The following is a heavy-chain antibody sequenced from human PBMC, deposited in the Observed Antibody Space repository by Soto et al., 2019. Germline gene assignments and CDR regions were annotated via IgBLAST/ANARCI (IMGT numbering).Heavy chain of an antibody. Sequence: ASVKVSCKASGYTFTSYYMHWVRQAPGQGLEWMGIINPSGGSTSYAQKFQGRVTMTRDTSTSTVYMELSSLRSEDTAVYYCARGAGYYDSSGYRQVYYYYYGMDVWGQGTTVTV. CDR3: ARGAGYYDSSGYRQVYYYYYGMDV. V-gene: IGHV1-46*01. CDR2: INPSGGST. J-gene: IGHJ6*02. CDR1: GYTFTSYY. D-gene: IGHD3-22*01.